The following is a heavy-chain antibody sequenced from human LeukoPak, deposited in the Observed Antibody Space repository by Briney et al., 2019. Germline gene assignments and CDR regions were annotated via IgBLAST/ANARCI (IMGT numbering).Heavy chain of an antibody. Sequence: GASVKVSCKATGYTFTSYGISWVRQAPGQGLEWMGWVSAYNGNTNYAQKLQGRVTMTTDTSTSTAYMELRSLRSDDTAVYYCARSHLAEGSWFDPWGQGTLVTVSS. CDR1: GYTFTSYG. J-gene: IGHJ5*02. V-gene: IGHV1-18*01. CDR3: ARSHLAEGSWFDP. D-gene: IGHD3-3*02. CDR2: VSAYNGNT.